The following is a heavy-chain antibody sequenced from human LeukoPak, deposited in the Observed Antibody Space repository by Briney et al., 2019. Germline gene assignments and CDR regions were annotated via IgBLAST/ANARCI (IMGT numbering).Heavy chain of an antibody. CDR2: IYHSGST. CDR3: ARHGGYSSGWLGYYFDY. CDR1: GYSISSGYY. J-gene: IGHJ4*02. Sequence: SETLSLTCAVSGYSISSGYYWGWIRRPPGKGLEWIGSIYHSGSTYYNPSLKSRVTISVDTSKNQFSLKRSSVTAADTAVYYCARHGGYSSGWLGYYFDYWGQGTLVTVSS. D-gene: IGHD6-19*01. V-gene: IGHV4-38-2*01.